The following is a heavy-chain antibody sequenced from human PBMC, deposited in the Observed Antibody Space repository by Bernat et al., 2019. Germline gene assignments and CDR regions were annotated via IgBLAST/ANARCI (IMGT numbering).Heavy chain of an antibody. J-gene: IGHJ3*02. V-gene: IGHV3-33*01. CDR2: IWYDGSNK. CDR3: ARDPMVRGVISAFDI. Sequence: VQLVESGGGLVQSGRSLRLSCAASGFTFSSYGMHWVRQAPGKGLEWVAVIWYDGSNKYYADSVKGRFTISRDNSKNTLYLQMNSLRAEDTAVYYCARDPMVRGVISAFDIWGQGTMVTVSS. CDR1: GFTFSSYG. D-gene: IGHD3-10*01.